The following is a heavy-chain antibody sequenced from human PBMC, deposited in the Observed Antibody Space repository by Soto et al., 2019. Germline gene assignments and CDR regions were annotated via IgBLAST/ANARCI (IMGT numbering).Heavy chain of an antibody. V-gene: IGHV4-39*01. CDR2: IYYSGST. Sequence: PSATLSLTSPVSGPTIISSSYYWSWTHQPPGTGLEWIGSIYYSGSTYYNPSLKSRVTISVDTSKNQFSPKLSSVTAADTAVYYCASQQITIFGVVPDYYYGMDVWGQGTTVTVSS. CDR3: ASQQITIFGVVPDYYYGMDV. J-gene: IGHJ6*02. CDR1: GPTIISSSYY. D-gene: IGHD3-3*01.